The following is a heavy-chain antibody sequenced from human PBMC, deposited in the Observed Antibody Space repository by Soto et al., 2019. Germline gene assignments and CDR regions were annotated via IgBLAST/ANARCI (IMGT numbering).Heavy chain of an antibody. D-gene: IGHD2-2*03. CDR3: AEGFGYCTSNRCYPASSFDN. CDR2: IYHSGSL. J-gene: IGHJ4*02. CDR1: GGSISSNSYS. V-gene: IGHV4-39*01. Sequence: SETLSLTCTVSGGSISSNSYSWGWIRQPPGKGLEWVGVIYHSGSLYSNPSLKSRVTMSVDTSKNQFSLKLNSVTAGDTAVYYCAEGFGYCTSNRCYPASSFDNWGQGILVTVSS.